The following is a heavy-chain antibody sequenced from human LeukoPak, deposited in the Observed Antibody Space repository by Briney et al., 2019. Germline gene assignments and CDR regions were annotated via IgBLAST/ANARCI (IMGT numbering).Heavy chain of an antibody. D-gene: IGHD5-12*01. CDR3: ARGLRLDY. Sequence: SQTLSLTCTVSGGSISSGSYYWSWIRQPAGKGLEWIGRIYTSGSTNYNPSLKSRVTISVDTSKNQFSLKLSSVTAADTAVYYCARGLRLDYWGQGTLVTVSS. V-gene: IGHV4-61*02. J-gene: IGHJ4*02. CDR1: GGSISSGSYY. CDR2: IYTSGST.